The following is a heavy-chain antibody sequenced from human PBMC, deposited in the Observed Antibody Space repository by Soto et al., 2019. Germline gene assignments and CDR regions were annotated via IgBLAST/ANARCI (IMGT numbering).Heavy chain of an antibody. Sequence: QVQLQESGPGLVKPSQTLSLTCTVSGGSIRSGGYYWSWSRQHPGKGLEWIGYIYYSGSTYYNPSLKSGGTISVDTSKNQCTLKLSSVTAADTAVYYCARRSGSSPYVEYWGQGTLVTVSS. J-gene: IGHJ4*02. CDR2: IYYSGST. CDR3: ARRSGSSPYVEY. V-gene: IGHV4-31*03. D-gene: IGHD3-10*01. CDR1: GGSIRSGGYY.